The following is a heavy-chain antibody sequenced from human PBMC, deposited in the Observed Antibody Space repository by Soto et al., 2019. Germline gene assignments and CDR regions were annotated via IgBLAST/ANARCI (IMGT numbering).Heavy chain of an antibody. V-gene: IGHV3-9*01. CDR3: ARSPSPSSTTEPFDY. Sequence: EVQLVESGGGLVQPGRSLRLSCAASGFTFDDYAMHWVRQAPGKGLEWVSGISWNSGSIGYADSVKGRFTISRDNAKNSLYLQMNSLRAEYTALYYCARSPSPSSTTEPFDYWGQGTLVTGSS. J-gene: IGHJ4*02. D-gene: IGHD1-7*01. CDR1: GFTFDDYA. CDR2: ISWNSGSI.